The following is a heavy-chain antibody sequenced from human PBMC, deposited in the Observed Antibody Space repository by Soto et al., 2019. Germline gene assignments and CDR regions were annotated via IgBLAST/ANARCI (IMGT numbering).Heavy chain of an antibody. Sequence: GGSLILSCAASGLTFSTTWMSWVRQAPGKGLEWVGHIKSEIDGGTTDYAAPVKGRFTISRDDSKNTLFLQMDSLKTEDTAVYYCHTFFDVDWGQGTLVTVSS. D-gene: IGHD3-3*01. CDR1: GLTFSTTW. V-gene: IGHV3-15*01. J-gene: IGHJ4*02. CDR3: HTFFDVD. CDR2: IKSEIDGGTT.